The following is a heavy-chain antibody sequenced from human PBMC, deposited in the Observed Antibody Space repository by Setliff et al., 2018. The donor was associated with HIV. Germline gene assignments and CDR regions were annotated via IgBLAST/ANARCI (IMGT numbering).Heavy chain of an antibody. J-gene: IGHJ3*02. Sequence: ASVKVSCKASGGTFSSYAISWVRQAPGQGLEWMGGIIPIFGTANYAQKFQGRVTITADESTSTAYMELSSLRSEDTAVYNCARDYPYYESSGYNYLEAFDIWGQGTMVTISS. CDR1: GGTFSSYA. V-gene: IGHV1-69*13. CDR3: ARDYPYYESSGYNYLEAFDI. CDR2: IIPIFGTA. D-gene: IGHD3-22*01.